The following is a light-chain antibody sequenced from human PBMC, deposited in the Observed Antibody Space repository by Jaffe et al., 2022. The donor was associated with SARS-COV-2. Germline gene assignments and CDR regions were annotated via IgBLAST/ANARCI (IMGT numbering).Light chain of an antibody. V-gene: IGLV2-23*02. J-gene: IGLJ3*02. CDR2: GVS. CDR3: CSYAPPSTWV. Sequence: QSALTQPASVSGSPGQSITISCTGTSSDVGTYNDVSWYQQHPGKAPKLMIYGVSKRPSGVSSRFSGSKSGNTASLTVSGLQADDEADYYCCSYAPPSTWVFGGGTKLTVL. CDR1: SSDVGTYND.